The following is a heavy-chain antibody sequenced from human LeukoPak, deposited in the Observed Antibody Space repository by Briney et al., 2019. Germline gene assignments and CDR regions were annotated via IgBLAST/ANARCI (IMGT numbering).Heavy chain of an antibody. J-gene: IGHJ3*02. CDR1: GGSISGYY. CDR2: VYTSGST. V-gene: IGHV4-4*07. Sequence: SETLSLTCSVSGGSISGYYRTWIRPPAGKGLEWIGRVYTSGSTHYNPSLKTRLTMSVDTSKNQFSLKLSSVTAADTAVYYCARLITGTTTAFDIWGQGTMVTVSS. CDR3: ARLITGTTTAFDI. D-gene: IGHD1-7*01.